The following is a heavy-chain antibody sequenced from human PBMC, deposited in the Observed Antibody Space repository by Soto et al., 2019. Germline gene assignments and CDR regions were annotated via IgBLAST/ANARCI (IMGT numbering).Heavy chain of an antibody. V-gene: IGHV3-73*01. CDR3: TRRSQRFAFDI. J-gene: IGHJ3*02. D-gene: IGHD6-25*01. CDR2: MRSKANSYAT. Sequence: GGSLRLSCAASGFTFSGSAMHWVRQPSGKGLEWVGRMRSKANSYATAYPASVKARFTISRDDSKSTAYLQMNSLKTEDTAVYYCTRRSQRFAFDIWGQGTMVTVSS. CDR1: GFTFSGSA.